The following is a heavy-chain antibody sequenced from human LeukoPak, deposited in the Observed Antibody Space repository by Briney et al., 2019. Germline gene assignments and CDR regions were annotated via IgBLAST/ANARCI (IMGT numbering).Heavy chain of an antibody. CDR2: ISAYNVNT. Sequence: ASLKVSFKDSVYTFTSYGISWVRQAPRQGLEWMGWISAYNVNTNYAQKLQGRVTMPTDTSTSTAYMELRSLRSDDTAVYYCARSKPVESWFDPWGQGTLVTVSS. J-gene: IGHJ5*02. CDR1: VYTFTSYG. CDR3: ARSKPVESWFDP. D-gene: IGHD1-14*01. V-gene: IGHV1-18*04.